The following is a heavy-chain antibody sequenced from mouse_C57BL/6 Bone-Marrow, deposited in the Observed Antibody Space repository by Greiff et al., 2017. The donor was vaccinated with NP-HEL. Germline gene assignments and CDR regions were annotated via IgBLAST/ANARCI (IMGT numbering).Heavy chain of an antibody. CDR3: ARDYDGFY. V-gene: IGHV5-4*01. CDR2: ISDGGSYT. D-gene: IGHD2-3*01. CDR1: GFTFSSYA. J-gene: IGHJ4*01. Sequence: EVKVVESGGGLVKPGGSLKLSCAASGFTFSSYAMSWVRQTPEKRLEWVATISDGGSYTYYPDNVKGRFTNSRDNAKNNLYLQMSHLKSEDTAMYYCARDYDGFYWGQGTSVTVSS.